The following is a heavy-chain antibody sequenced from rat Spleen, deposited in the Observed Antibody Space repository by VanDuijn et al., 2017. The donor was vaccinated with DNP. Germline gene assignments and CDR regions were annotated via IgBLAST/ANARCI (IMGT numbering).Heavy chain of an antibody. V-gene: IGHV5-22*01. CDR3: ARHGLTSGITFYYFDY. Sequence: EVQLTESGGDLVQPGRSLKLSCAASGFTFRNYDMAWVRQAPTKGLEWVASISYDGFRTTYYRDSVKGRFTISRDNAKNTLYLQMNSPRSEDTATYYCARHGLTSGITFYYFDYWGQGVMVTVSS. CDR1: GFTFRNYD. D-gene: IGHD1-4*01. CDR2: ISYDGFRTT. J-gene: IGHJ2*01.